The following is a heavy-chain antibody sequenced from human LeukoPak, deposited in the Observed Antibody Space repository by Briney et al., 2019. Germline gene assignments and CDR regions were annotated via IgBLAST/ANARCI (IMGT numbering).Heavy chain of an antibody. CDR3: ARDGPLYGSGSFWFDP. CDR2: ISAYNGNT. D-gene: IGHD3-10*01. J-gene: IGHJ5*02. CDR1: GYTFTSYG. V-gene: IGHV1-18*01. Sequence: ASVKVSCKASGYTFTSYGISWVRQAPGQGLEWMGWISAYNGNTNYAQKLQGRVTMTTDTPTSTAYMELRSLRSDDTAVYYCARDGPLYGSGSFWFDPWGQGTLVTVSS.